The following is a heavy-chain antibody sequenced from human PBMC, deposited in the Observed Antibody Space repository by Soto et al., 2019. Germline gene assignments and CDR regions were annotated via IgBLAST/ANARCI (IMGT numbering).Heavy chain of an antibody. V-gene: IGHV3-7*03. CDR1: GFTFSSYW. CDR3: ARGGGHQLLSRYFDY. CDR2: IKQDGSEK. J-gene: IGHJ4*02. D-gene: IGHD2-2*01. Sequence: EVQLLESGGGLVQPGGSLRLSCAASGFTFSSYWMSWVRQAPGKGLEWVANIKQDGSEKYYVDSVKGRFTISRDNAKNSLYLQMNSLRAEDTAVYYCARGGGHQLLSRYFDYWGQGTLVTVSS.